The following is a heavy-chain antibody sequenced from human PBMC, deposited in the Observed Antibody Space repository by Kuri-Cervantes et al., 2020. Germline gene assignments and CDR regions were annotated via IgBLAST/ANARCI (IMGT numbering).Heavy chain of an antibody. CDR2: ISYDGSNK. D-gene: IGHD2-21*01. V-gene: IGHV3-30-3*01. J-gene: IGHJ3*02. Sequence: GGSLRHPCAASGFTFSSYAMHWVRQAPGKGLEWVSVISYDGSNKYYADSVKGRFTISRDNSKNTLYLQMNSLRAEDTAVYYCAKVDGLGLCDFDIWGQGTMVTVSS. CDR3: AKVDGLGLCDFDI. CDR1: GFTFSSYA.